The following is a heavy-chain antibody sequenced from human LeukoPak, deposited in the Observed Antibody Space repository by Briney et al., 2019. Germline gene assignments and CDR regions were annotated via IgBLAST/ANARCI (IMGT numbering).Heavy chain of an antibody. CDR3: TTLTYCSSTSCRYM. V-gene: IGHV3-15*01. D-gene: IGHD2-2*01. CDR2: IKSKTDGGTT. CDR1: GFTLDDYA. J-gene: IGHJ4*02. Sequence: SLRLSGAASGFTLDDYAMHWVRQAPGKGLEWVGRIKSKTDGGTTDYAAPVKGRFTISRDDSKNTLYLQMNSLKTEDTAVYYCTTLTYCSSTSCRYMWGQGTLVTVSS.